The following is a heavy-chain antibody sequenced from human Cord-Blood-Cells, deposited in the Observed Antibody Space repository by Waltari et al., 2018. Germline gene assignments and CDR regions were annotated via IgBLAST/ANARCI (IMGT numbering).Heavy chain of an antibody. CDR2: INHSGST. J-gene: IGHJ4*02. CDR3: ARLPRAWNYVAY. CDR1: GGSFSGYY. Sequence: QVQLQQWGAGLLKPSETLSLTCAVYGGSFSGYYWSWIRQPPGKGLEWIGKINHSGSTNYNPSLKSRVTISVDTSKNQISLKLSSVTAADTAVYYCARLPRAWNYVAYWGQRTLVTVSS. D-gene: IGHD1-7*01. V-gene: IGHV4-34*01.